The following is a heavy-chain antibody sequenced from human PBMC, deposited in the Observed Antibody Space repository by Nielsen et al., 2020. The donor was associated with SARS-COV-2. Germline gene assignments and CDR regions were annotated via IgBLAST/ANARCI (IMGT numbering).Heavy chain of an antibody. CDR1: GGSINNYY. CDR2: IDYSGST. Sequence: SETLSLTCSVSGGSINNYYWSWIRQPPGQGLEWIGYIDYSGSTNYTPSLKSRVTISIDMSKNQFSLKLTSVTAADTAVYYCARVHYYGSGSYYIGAFDIWGQGTMVTVSS. J-gene: IGHJ3*02. V-gene: IGHV4-59*08. D-gene: IGHD3-10*01. CDR3: ARVHYYGSGSYYIGAFDI.